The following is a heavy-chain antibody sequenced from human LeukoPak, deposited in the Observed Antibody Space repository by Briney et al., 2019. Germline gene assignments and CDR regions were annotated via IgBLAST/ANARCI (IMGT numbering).Heavy chain of an antibody. CDR3: ARITHYYDSSGYTYYFDY. V-gene: IGHV1-18*01. CDR1: GYTFNTYG. J-gene: IGHJ4*02. CDR2: ISAYNGNT. D-gene: IGHD3-22*01. Sequence: ASVKVSCKPSGYTFNTYGITWVRQAPGQGLEWMGWISAYNGNTNYAQKLQGRVTMTTDTSTSTAYMELRSLRSDDTAVYYCARITHYYDSSGYTYYFDYWGQGTLVTVSS.